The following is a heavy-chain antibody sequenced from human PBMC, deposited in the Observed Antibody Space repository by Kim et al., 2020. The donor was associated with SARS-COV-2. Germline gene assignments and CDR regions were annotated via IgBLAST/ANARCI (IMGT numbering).Heavy chain of an antibody. V-gene: IGHV3-48*04. Sequence: GGSLRLSCAASDFTFSIYSMNWVRQAPGKGLEWVSYICASSNTIYYADSVKGRFTIFRDNAKNSLSLQMNNLRAEDTAVYYCARARAPDKAMVVDAYDIWGQGTLVTVSS. CDR2: ICASSNTI. CDR1: DFTFSIYS. CDR3: ARARAPDKAMVVDAYDI. D-gene: IGHD5-18*01. J-gene: IGHJ3*02.